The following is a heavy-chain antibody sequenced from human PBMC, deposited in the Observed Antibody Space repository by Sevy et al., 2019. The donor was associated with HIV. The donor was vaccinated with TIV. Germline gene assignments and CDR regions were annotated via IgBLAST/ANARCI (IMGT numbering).Heavy chain of an antibody. Sequence: GGSLRLSCAASGFSFSNAWMSWVRQAPGKGLEWVGRIKSKTDGGTTDYAAPVKGRFTISRDDSKDTLYLQMNSLKTEETAVYYCTTRLRLGELSLLSFDYWGQGTLVTVSS. CDR2: IKSKTDGGTT. CDR3: TTRLRLGELSLLSFDY. D-gene: IGHD3-16*02. CDR1: GFSFSNAW. J-gene: IGHJ4*02. V-gene: IGHV3-15*01.